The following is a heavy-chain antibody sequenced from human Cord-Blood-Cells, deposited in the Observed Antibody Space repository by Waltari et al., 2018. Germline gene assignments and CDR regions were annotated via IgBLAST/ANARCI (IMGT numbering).Heavy chain of an antibody. CDR2: IIPICGTA. CDR3: ASPYQPLLYPDYYYYGMDV. D-gene: IGHD2-2*02. Sequence: QVQLVQSGAEVKKPGSSVKVSCKASGGTFSSYAISWVRQAPGHGLEWRGGIIPICGTANYARKFQGRVTITADKSTSTAYMGLSSLRSEDTAVYYCASPYQPLLYPDYYYYGMDVWGQGTTVTVSS. V-gene: IGHV1-69*06. J-gene: IGHJ6*02. CDR1: GGTFSSYA.